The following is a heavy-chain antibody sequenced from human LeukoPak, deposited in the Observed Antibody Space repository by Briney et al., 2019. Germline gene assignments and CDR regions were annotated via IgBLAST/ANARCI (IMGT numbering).Heavy chain of an antibody. J-gene: IGHJ4*02. CDR1: GYIFASYG. D-gene: IGHD2-8*02. Sequence: AASVKVSCKASGYIFASYGISWVRQAPGQGLEWLGWISAYNGDTKYAQHLQGRVTLTTDTSTGTAYMELRSLTADDTALYYCARDTALTITPGGPDYWGRGTLITVSS. V-gene: IGHV1-18*01. CDR3: ARDTALTITPGGPDY. CDR2: ISAYNGDT.